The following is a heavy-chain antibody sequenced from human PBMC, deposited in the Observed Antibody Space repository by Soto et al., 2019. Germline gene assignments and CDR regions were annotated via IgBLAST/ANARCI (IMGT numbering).Heavy chain of an antibody. D-gene: IGHD1-26*01. CDR3: ARHMYGRGAFDT. CDR2: IFYSGTT. V-gene: IGHV4-39*01. J-gene: IGHJ3*02. Sequence: QLQLQESGPGLVKPSETLSLTCTVSGGSLNSSSYYWGWIRQPPGKGLEWIGSIFYSGTTNYNPSLKTPVTILTDTSTTQCSPKLSSVTAADTAVYHGARHMYGRGAFDTWGQGTMVTVSS. CDR1: GGSLNSSSYY.